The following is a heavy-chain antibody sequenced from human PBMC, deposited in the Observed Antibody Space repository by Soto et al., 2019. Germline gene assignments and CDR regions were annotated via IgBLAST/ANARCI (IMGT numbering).Heavy chain of an antibody. Sequence: SVKVSCKASGFTFTSSAVQWVRQARGQRLEWIGWIVVGSGNTNYAQKFQERVTITRDMSTSTAYMELSSLRSEDTAVYYCAEWSIAARPIDYWGQGTLVTVSS. CDR3: AEWSIAARPIDY. D-gene: IGHD6-6*01. CDR2: IVVGSGNT. J-gene: IGHJ4*02. CDR1: GFTFTSSA. V-gene: IGHV1-58*01.